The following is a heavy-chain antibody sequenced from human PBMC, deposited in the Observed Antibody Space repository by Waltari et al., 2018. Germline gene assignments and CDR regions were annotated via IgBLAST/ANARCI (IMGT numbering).Heavy chain of an antibody. D-gene: IGHD2-15*01. CDR1: GGSFSGYY. J-gene: IGHJ6*02. CDR2: INHSGST. Sequence: QVQLQQWGAGLLKPSETLSLTCAVYGGSFSGYYWSWIRQPPGKGLEWSGEINHSGSTNYNPSLKSRVTISVDTSKNQFSLKLSSVTAADTAVYYCARGRLRGYCSGGSCYTYYYYGMDVWGQGTTVTVSS. V-gene: IGHV4-34*01. CDR3: ARGRLRGYCSGGSCYTYYYYGMDV.